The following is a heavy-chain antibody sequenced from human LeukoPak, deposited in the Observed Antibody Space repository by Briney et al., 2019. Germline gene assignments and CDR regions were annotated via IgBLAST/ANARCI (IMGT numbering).Heavy chain of an antibody. CDR1: GYICTTYF. D-gene: IGHD3-9*01. CDR3: AREGGYDILTGYQDY. J-gene: IGHJ4*02. CDR2: INPNNGDT. Sequence: ASVKVSCKASGYICTTYFIHWVRQAPGQGLEWMGWINPNNGDTNYVQKFQGRVTMTRDTSISTAYMELTRLRSDDTAVYYCAREGGYDILTGYQDYWGQGTLVTVSS. V-gene: IGHV1-2*02.